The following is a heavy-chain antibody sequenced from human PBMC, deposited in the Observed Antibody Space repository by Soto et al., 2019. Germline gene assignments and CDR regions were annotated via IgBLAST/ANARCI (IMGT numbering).Heavy chain of an antibody. Sequence: QVPLVESGGGLVKPGGSLRLSCAASGFTFSDYYMSWIRQAPGKGLELVSYISSSGSTIYYADSVKGRFTISRDNAKTSLYLQMNSLRAEDTAVYYCARLDGNDYDSSGYYYYYYGMDVWGQGTTVTVSS. CDR3: ARLDGNDYDSSGYYYYYYGMDV. CDR2: ISSSGSTI. CDR1: GFTFSDYY. V-gene: IGHV3-11*01. J-gene: IGHJ6*02. D-gene: IGHD3-22*01.